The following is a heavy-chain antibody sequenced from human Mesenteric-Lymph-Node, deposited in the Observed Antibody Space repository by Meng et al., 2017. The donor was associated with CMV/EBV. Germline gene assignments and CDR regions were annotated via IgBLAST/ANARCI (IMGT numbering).Heavy chain of an antibody. J-gene: IGHJ4*02. V-gene: IGHV3-15*01. D-gene: IGHD2-2*01. Sequence: GESLKISCAASGFTFSNAWMSWVRQAPGKGLEWVGRIKSKTDGGTTDYAAPVKGRFTISRDDSKNTLYLQMNSLRPEDTAVYYCVKDRPVFQYWGQGTLVTVSS. CDR3: VKDRPVFQY. CDR1: GFTFSNAW. CDR2: IKSKTDGGTT.